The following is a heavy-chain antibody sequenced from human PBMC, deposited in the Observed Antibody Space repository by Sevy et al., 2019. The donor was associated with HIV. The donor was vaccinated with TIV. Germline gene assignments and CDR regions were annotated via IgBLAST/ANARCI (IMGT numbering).Heavy chain of an antibody. Sequence: GVSLRLSCAASGFSLSSYGMHWVRQAPGKGLEWVAVIWYDGSGKYYSDSVKGRFTISRDNSKNTLFLQMNSLRVEDTAIYYCAKGAGQYFFDYWGQGPLVTVSS. J-gene: IGHJ4*02. CDR2: IWYDGSGK. V-gene: IGHV3-33*06. D-gene: IGHD1-26*01. CDR3: AKGAGQYFFDY. CDR1: GFSLSSYG.